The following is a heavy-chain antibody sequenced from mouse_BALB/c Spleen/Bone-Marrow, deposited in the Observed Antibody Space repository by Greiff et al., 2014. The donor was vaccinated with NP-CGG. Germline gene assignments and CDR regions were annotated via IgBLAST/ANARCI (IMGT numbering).Heavy chain of an antibody. CDR2: IYPGDGDT. Sequence: QVQLKESGAELVRPGSSVKISCKASGYAFSSYWMNWVKQRPGQGLEWIGQIYPGDGDTNYNGKFKGKATLTADKSSSTAYKQLSSLTSEDSAVYFCARVRNWADYWGQGTTLTVSS. CDR3: ARVRNWADY. D-gene: IGHD4-1*01. CDR1: GYAFSSYW. J-gene: IGHJ2*01. V-gene: IGHV1-80*01.